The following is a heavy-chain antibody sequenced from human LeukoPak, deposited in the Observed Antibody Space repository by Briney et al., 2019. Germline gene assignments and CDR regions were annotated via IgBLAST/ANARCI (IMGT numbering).Heavy chain of an antibody. Sequence: SETLSLTRTVSGGSISSYYWSWIRQPAGKGLEWIGRIYTSGSTNYNPSLKSRVTMSVDTSKNQFSLKLSSVTAADTAVYYCARDRYSGSYFDYWGQGTLVTVSS. V-gene: IGHV4-4*07. CDR3: ARDRYSGSYFDY. CDR2: IYTSGST. CDR1: GGSISSYY. J-gene: IGHJ4*02. D-gene: IGHD1-26*01.